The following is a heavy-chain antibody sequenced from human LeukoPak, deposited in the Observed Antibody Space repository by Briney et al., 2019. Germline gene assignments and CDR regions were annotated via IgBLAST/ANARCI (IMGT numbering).Heavy chain of an antibody. D-gene: IGHD5-18*01. CDR2: INTDGSRT. J-gene: IGHJ5*02. CDR1: GFTFSNHW. CDR3: AKGYGYTYGGGWFDT. V-gene: IGHV3-74*01. Sequence: GGSLRLSCAASGFTFSNHWMHWVRQAPRKGLVWVSRINTDGSRTSYPDSVKGRFTISRDNARNPLYLQVNSLKAEDPPVYYWAKGYGYTYGGGWFDTWGQGTLVTVSS.